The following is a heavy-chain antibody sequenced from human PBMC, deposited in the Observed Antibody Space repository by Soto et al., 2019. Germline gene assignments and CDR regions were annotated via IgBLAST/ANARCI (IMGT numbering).Heavy chain of an antibody. Sequence: EVQLFESGGDLVEPGGSLRLSCTASGFAFSNFAMGWVRQAPGKGLEWVSGITASGGTRYHADSLKGRFTISRDNSKNMLFLQMNNLSAEDTAIYFCAKGFAVAGFYFDSWGQGSPVTVSS. D-gene: IGHD6-19*01. J-gene: IGHJ4*02. CDR2: ITASGGTR. CDR3: AKGFAVAGFYFDS. V-gene: IGHV3-23*01. CDR1: GFAFSNFA.